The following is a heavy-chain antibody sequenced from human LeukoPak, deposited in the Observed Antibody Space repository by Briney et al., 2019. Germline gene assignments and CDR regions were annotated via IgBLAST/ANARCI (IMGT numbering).Heavy chain of an antibody. J-gene: IGHJ4*02. CDR1: GFTFSSYG. Sequence: PGGSLRLSCAASGFTFSSYGMNWVRQAPGKGLEWVSYISGSSGTVYYADSVKGRFTISRDNAENSQYLQMNSLRAEDTAVYFCARGYSSAWYRLRDYWGQGTLVTVSS. CDR3: ARGYSSAWYRLRDY. V-gene: IGHV3-48*01. D-gene: IGHD6-19*01. CDR2: ISGSSGTV.